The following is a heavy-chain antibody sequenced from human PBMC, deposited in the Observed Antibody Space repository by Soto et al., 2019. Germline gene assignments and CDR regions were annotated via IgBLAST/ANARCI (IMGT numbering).Heavy chain of an antibody. Sequence: SETLSLTCSVSDDSISSYYWSWIRQPPGKGLQWIGYVFYRGGTAYNPSLKSRVTISLDMSKKQFSLNLNPVTAADTAAYFCARVQQVEKVIDYWGQGTLVTVSS. CDR3: ARVQQVEKVIDY. CDR2: VFYRGGT. CDR1: DDSISSYY. D-gene: IGHD1-1*01. J-gene: IGHJ4*02. V-gene: IGHV4-59*01.